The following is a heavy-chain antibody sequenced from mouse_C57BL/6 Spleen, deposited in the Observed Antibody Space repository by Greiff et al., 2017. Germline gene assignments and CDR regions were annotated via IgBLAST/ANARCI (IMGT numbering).Heavy chain of an antibody. D-gene: IGHD1-1*01. CDR1: GYTFTDYS. J-gene: IGHJ4*01. V-gene: IGHV1-26*01. CDR3: ARGSGHAMDY. Sequence: EVQLQQSGPELVKPGASVKISCKASGYTFTDYSMNWVKQSHGKSLEWIGDINPNNGGTSYNQKFKGKATLTVDKSSSTAYMELRSLTSEDYAVYYYARGSGHAMDYWGQGTSVTVSS. CDR2: INPNNGGT.